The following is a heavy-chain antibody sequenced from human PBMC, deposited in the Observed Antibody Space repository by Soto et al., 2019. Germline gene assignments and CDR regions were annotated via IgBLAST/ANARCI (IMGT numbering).Heavy chain of an antibody. CDR2: IYYTGRT. D-gene: IGHD2-2*01. CDR1: GDSVRSGSFY. CDR3: ARDSTAFLFDY. J-gene: IGHJ4*02. V-gene: IGHV4-61*01. Sequence: SETLSLTCTVSGDSVRSGSFYWSWIRQPPGKGLEWIGYIYYTGRTSYNPSLKSRVTISVDPSKNQFALNLTSVTAADTAIYYCARDSTAFLFDYWGRGALVTVSS.